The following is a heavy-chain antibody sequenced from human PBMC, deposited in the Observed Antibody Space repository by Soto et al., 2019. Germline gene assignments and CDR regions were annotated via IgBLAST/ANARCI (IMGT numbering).Heavy chain of an antibody. J-gene: IGHJ3*02. V-gene: IGHV3-30*04. D-gene: IGHD3-9*01. CDR3: ARTSDWSDTFDI. CDR1: GFTFRDYA. Sequence: PGGSLRLSCRASGFTFRDYAMHWVRQAPGKGLEWVAVISYDGSNEFYPDSVKGRFTISRDNSKDTLFLQMNSLKNEDTALYYCARTSDWSDTFDIWGQGTMVTVSS. CDR2: ISYDGSNE.